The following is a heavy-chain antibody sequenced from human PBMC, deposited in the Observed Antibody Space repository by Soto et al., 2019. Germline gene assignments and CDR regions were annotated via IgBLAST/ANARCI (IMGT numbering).Heavy chain of an antibody. CDR3: ARDGDGIAAAGTYYYYGMDV. J-gene: IGHJ6*02. D-gene: IGHD6-13*01. Sequence: SETLSLTCTVSGGSISSYYWSWIRQPPGKGLEWIGYIYYSGSTNYNPSLKSRVTISVDTSKNQFSLKLSSVTAADTAVYYCARDGDGIAAAGTYYYYGMDVWGQGTTVTVSS. V-gene: IGHV4-59*01. CDR2: IYYSGST. CDR1: GGSISSYY.